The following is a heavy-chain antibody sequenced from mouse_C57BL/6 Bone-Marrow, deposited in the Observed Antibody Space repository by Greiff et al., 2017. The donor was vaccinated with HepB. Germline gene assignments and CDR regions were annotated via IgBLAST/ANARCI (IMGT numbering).Heavy chain of an antibody. CDR2: IHPSDSDT. CDR3: AISSGTPYAMDY. D-gene: IGHD4-1*01. CDR1: GYTFTSYW. V-gene: IGHV1-74*01. Sequence: VKLMESGAELVKPGASVKVSCKASGYTFTSYWMHWVKQRPGQGLEWIGRIHPSDSDTNYNQKFKGKATLTVDKSSSTAYMQLSSLTSEDSAVYYCAISSGTPYAMDYWGQGTSVTVSS. J-gene: IGHJ4*01.